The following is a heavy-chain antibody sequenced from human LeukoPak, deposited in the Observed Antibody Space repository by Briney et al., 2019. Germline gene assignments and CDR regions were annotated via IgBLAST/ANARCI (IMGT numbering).Heavy chain of an antibody. J-gene: IGHJ4*02. V-gene: IGHV4-31*03. CDR2: IHYSGST. CDR1: GGSISSGGYY. CDR3: ARMSDNYYGSGTYYNIVGFDY. Sequence: SQTLSLTCTVSGGSISSGGYYWGWIRQHPGTVLEWIGYIHYSGSTYYNPSLKSRVTISLDTSKNQFSLRLSSVTAADTAVYYCARMSDNYYGSGTYYNIVGFDYWGQGTLVTVSS. D-gene: IGHD3-10*01.